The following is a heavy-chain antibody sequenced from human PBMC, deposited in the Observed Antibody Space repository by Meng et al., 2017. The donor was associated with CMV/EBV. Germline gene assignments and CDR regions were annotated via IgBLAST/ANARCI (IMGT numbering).Heavy chain of an antibody. D-gene: IGHD4-23*01. CDR2: ISSSGSTI. Sequence: GESLKISCAASGFTFSDYYMSWIRQAPGKGLEWVSYISSSGSTIYYADSVKGRFTISRDNAKNSLYLQMNSLRAEDTAVYYCARGSKDAFGLRWTWFDPWGQGTLVTVSS. CDR1: GFTFSDYY. CDR3: ARGSKDAFGLRWTWFDP. J-gene: IGHJ5*02. V-gene: IGHV3-11*01.